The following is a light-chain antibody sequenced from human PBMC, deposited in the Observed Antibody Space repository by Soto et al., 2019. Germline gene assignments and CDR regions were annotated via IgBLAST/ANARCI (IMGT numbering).Light chain of an antibody. V-gene: IGLV2-11*01. J-gene: IGLJ7*01. CDR3: CSYAGTYTWV. CDR1: SSNVGDYNY. Sequence: QSALTQPRSVSGSPGQSVTISCTGTSSNVGDYNYVSWYQHHPGKAPKLILYDVTDRPSGVPDRFSGSKSGNTASLTISGLQAEDEADYYCCSYAGTYTWVFGGGTQLTVL. CDR2: DVT.